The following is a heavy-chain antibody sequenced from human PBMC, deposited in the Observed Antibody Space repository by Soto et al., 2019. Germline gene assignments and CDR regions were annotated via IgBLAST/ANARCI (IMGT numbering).Heavy chain of an antibody. J-gene: IGHJ4*02. D-gene: IGHD5-18*01. Sequence: EVQLVESGGGLVKPGGSLRLSCATSGFTFGSYTMNWVRQAPGKGLEWVSCISSASSYIYYADSVQGRFTISRDNSEKSLYLHMNSLRAEDTAVYYCARRSGYAYGSLDHWGQGVLVSVSS. CDR1: GFTFGSYT. CDR2: ISSASSYI. CDR3: ARRSGYAYGSLDH. V-gene: IGHV3-21*02.